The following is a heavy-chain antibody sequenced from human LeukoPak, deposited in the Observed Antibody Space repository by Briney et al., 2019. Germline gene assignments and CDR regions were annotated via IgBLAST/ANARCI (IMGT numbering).Heavy chain of an antibody. D-gene: IGHD2/OR15-2a*01. J-gene: IGHJ3*02. V-gene: IGHV4-30-2*02. CDR1: GGSISSGGYS. CDR3: ARSLTTSDAFDI. Sequence: SQTLSLTCAVSGGSISSGGYSWSWIRQPPGKGLEWIGYIYHSGSTNYNPSLKSRVTISVDTSKNQFSLKLSSVTAADTAVYYCARSLTTSDAFDIWGQGTMVTVSS. CDR2: IYHSGST.